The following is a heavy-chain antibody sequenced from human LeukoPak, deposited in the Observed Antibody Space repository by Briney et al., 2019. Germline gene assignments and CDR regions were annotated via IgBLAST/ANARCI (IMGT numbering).Heavy chain of an antibody. Sequence: QAGGSLRLSCAASGFTFSSYAMHWVRQAPGKGLEWVAVISYGGSNKYYADSVKGRFTISRDNSKNTLYLQMNSLRAEDTAVYYCARSHIAVAGTPFDYWGQGTLVTVSS. CDR3: ARSHIAVAGTPFDY. CDR2: ISYGGSNK. V-gene: IGHV3-30*04. D-gene: IGHD6-19*01. J-gene: IGHJ4*02. CDR1: GFTFSSYA.